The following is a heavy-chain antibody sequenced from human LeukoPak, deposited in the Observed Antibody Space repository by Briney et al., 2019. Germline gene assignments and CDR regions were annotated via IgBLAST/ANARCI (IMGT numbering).Heavy chain of an antibody. Sequence: GGSLRLSCAASGFTFSSYVMHWVRQAPGKGLEWVAVISYDGSNKYYADSVKGRFTISRDNSKNTLYLQMNSLRAEDTAVYYCAKDVRQWLIPGGYFDYWGQGTLVTVSS. D-gene: IGHD6-19*01. V-gene: IGHV3-30*18. J-gene: IGHJ4*02. CDR3: AKDVRQWLIPGGYFDY. CDR2: ISYDGSNK. CDR1: GFTFSSYV.